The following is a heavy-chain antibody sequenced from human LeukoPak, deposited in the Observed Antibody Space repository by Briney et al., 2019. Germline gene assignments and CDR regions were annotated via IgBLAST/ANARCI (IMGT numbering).Heavy chain of an antibody. CDR3: ARVRGSFDY. V-gene: IGHV4-39*01. CDR1: GFTFSSYS. J-gene: IGHJ4*02. D-gene: IGHD3-10*01. CDR2: MFYGGYT. Sequence: GSLRLSCAASGFTFSSYSMNWIRQPPGKGLEWIGSMFYGGYTYYNPSLKSRVTISVDTSKNQFSLNLSSMTAADTAVYYCARVRGSFDYWGQGILVTVSS.